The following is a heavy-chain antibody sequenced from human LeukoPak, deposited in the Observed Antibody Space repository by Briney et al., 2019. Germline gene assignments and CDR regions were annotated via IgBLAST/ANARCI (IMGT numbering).Heavy chain of an antibody. CDR1: GDSISSSSYY. CDR2: IYHSGRT. V-gene: IGHV4-39*01. Sequence: SSETLSLTCAVSGDSISSSSYYWGWIRQSPGTGLEWIGDIYHSGRTYYNPSLKSPVAMSIDSYRKQFFLRLGSLAPADPRVFYCAGRRYSDTTGYFGWGRGTLVTASS. D-gene: IGHD3-22*01. CDR3: AGRRYSDTTGYFG. J-gene: IGHJ1*01.